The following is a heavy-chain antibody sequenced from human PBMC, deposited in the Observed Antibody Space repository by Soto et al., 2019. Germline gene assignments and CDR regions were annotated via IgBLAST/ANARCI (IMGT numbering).Heavy chain of an antibody. Sequence: SETLSLTCTVSSGSISSGNYYWSWIRLYPGKGLDWLGYIYHSGSAYYNPSLKSRVTISVDTSKNQFSLNLSSVTAADTAVYYCARVWTTVTVLDYWGQGALVTVPS. CDR2: IYHSGSA. V-gene: IGHV4-31*03. CDR1: SGSISSGNYY. J-gene: IGHJ4*02. D-gene: IGHD4-17*01. CDR3: ARVWTTVTVLDY.